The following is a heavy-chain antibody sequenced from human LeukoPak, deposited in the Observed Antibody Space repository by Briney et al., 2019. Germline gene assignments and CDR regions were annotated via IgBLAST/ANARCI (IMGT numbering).Heavy chain of an antibody. CDR3: AREVRCSTTRCYGLFDY. D-gene: IGHD2-2*01. J-gene: IGHJ4*02. CDR1: GGSISSYY. V-gene: IGHV4-4*07. CDR2: IYSSGSA. Sequence: SGTLSLTCTVSGGSISSYYWTWIRRPAGKGLEWIGHIYSSGSANYSPSLKSRVTMSVDTSKNQFSLKLSSVTAADTAVYYCAREVRCSTTRCYGLFDYWGQGTLVTVSS.